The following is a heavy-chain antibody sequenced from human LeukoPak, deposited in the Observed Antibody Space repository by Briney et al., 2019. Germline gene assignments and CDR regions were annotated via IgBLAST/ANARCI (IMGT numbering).Heavy chain of an antibody. D-gene: IGHD3-9*01. CDR2: IYSSENT. CDR3: AREYYDILTGYYNSGLNWFDP. J-gene: IGHJ5*02. Sequence: SETLSLTCTVSSGSISSYYWTWIRQPAGKGLEWIGRIYSSENTNYNPSLKSRVTMSVDTSKNQFSLKLSSVTAADTAVYYCAREYYDILTGYYNSGLNWFDPWGQGTLVTVSS. V-gene: IGHV4-4*07. CDR1: SGSISSYY.